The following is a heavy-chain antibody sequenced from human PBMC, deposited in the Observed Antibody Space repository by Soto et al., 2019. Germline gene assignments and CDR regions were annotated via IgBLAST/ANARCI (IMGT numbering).Heavy chain of an antibody. V-gene: IGHV4-31*03. Sequence: QVQLQESGPGLVKPSQTLSLTCTVSGGSISSGGYYWSWIRQHPGKGLEWIGYIYYSGSTYYNPSLXGXVXIXXDTSKNQFSLNLSSVTAADTAVYYCAAVRQHYFDYWGQGTLVTVSS. CDR3: AAVRQHYFDY. CDR1: GGSISSGGYY. J-gene: IGHJ4*02. CDR2: IYYSGST. D-gene: IGHD1-1*01.